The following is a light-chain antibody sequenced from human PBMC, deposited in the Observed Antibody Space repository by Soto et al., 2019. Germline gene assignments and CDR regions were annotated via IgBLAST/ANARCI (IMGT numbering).Light chain of an antibody. J-gene: IGLJ1*01. CDR3: VSYTSSTTYV. CDR2: DVA. CDR1: SSNIGAGYD. V-gene: IGLV1-40*01. Sequence: QAVLTQPPSVSGAPGQRVTISCTGSSSNIGAGYDVHWYQQLPGTAPKLIIYDVANRPSGVSNRFSGSKSGSTASLIISRLQTEDEADYYCVSYTSSTTYVFGTGTKV.